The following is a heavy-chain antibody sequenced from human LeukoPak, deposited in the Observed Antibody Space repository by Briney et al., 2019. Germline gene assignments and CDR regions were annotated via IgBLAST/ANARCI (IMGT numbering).Heavy chain of an antibody. CDR3: AKSRRDYYYYYYMDV. CDR1: GGSFSGYH. V-gene: IGHV4-34*01. J-gene: IGHJ6*03. Sequence: PSETLSLTCAVYGGSFSGYHWSWIRQPPGKGLEWIGEINHSGSTNYNPSLKSRVTISVDTSKNQFSLKLSSVTAADTAVYYCAKSRRDYYYYYYMDVWGKGTTVTVSS. CDR2: INHSGST.